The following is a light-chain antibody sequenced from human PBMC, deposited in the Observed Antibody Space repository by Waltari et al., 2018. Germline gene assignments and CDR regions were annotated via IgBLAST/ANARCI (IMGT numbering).Light chain of an antibody. J-gene: IGLJ1*01. V-gene: IGLV2-14*01. CDR2: EVS. CDR3: SSYTSASTLV. CDR1: SSDVGGYNY. Sequence: QSALTQPASVSGSPGQSITISCTGTSSDVGGYNYISWYQQHPGKAPKLMIYEVSNRPSGVSTGFSCSKSGNTASLTIAGLQAEDETDYYCSSYTSASTLVFATGTKVTVL.